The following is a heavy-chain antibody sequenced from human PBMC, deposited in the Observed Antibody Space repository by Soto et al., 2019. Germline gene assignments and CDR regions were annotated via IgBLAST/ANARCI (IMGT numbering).Heavy chain of an antibody. V-gene: IGHV2-5*01. CDR1: GFSLSTSGVG. J-gene: IGHJ6*02. CDR2: IYWYDDK. CDR3: YYYYYGMDV. Sequence: QITLKESGPTLVKPTQTLTLTCTFSGFSLSTSGVGVGWIRQPPGKALEWLALIYWYDDKRYSPSLKSRLTITKDTSKNQVVLTMTNMDPVDTATYYSYYYYYGMDVWGQGTTVTVSS.